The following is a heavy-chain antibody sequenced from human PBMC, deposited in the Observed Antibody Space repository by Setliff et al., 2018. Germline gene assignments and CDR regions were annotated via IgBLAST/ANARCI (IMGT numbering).Heavy chain of an antibody. CDR3: ARNAITGTTKKYYYYLDV. CDR2: TIPLLPLP. CDR1: GGTFSTLA. J-gene: IGHJ6*03. Sequence: SVKVSCKASGGTFSTLAITWVRQAPGQGLEWMGGTIPLLPLPNYAVKFQGRVTITADKSTSTAYMELSSLTSEDTAVYYCARNAITGTTKKYYYYLDVWGQGTTGTVSS. D-gene: IGHD1-7*01. V-gene: IGHV1-69*10.